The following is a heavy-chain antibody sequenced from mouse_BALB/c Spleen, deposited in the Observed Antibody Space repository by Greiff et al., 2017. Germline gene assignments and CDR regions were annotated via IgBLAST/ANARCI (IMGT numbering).Heavy chain of an antibody. D-gene: IGHD1-2*01. CDR1: GFSLTSYG. CDR3: ARAPSSLLGELAY. V-gene: IGHV2-9*02. Sequence: QVQLKESGPGLVAPSQSLSITCTVSGFSLTSYGVHWVRQPPGKGLEWLGVIWAGGSTNYNSALMSRLSISKDNSKSQVFLKMNSLQTDDTAMYYCARAPSSLLGELAYWGQGTLVTVSA. CDR2: IWAGGST. J-gene: IGHJ3*01.